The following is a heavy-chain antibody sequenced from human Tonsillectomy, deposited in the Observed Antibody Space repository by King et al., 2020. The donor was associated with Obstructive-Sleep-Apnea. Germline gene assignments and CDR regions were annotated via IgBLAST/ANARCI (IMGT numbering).Heavy chain of an antibody. CDR1: GFTCSNYA. CDR2: ISSDGTNK. J-gene: IGHJ2*01. D-gene: IGHD2-15*01. V-gene: IGHV3-30*07. CDR3: ARLRVAQGDFPL. Sequence: VQMVESGGGVVQPGRSLRLSCAASGFTCSNYALHGVRQAPGKGLEWVACISSDGTNKEYADSVKGRFAVSRDNSKYTLYLHIYSLRADDTAVYYCARLRVAQGDFPLWGRGTLVTVSP.